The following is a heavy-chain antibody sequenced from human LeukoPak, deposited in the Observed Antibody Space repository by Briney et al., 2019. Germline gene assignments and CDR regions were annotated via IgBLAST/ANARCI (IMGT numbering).Heavy chain of an antibody. Sequence: PSETLSLTCAVSGGSISSSNWWSWVRQPPGKGLERIGVIYHSGTTNYNPSLKSRVTISVDTSKNQFSLKLSSVTAADTAVYYCARGNRTVVLVAATRWNWFDPWGQGTLVTVSS. V-gene: IGHV4-4*02. D-gene: IGHD2-15*01. CDR1: GGSISSSNW. CDR2: IYHSGTT. CDR3: ARGNRTVVLVAATRWNWFDP. J-gene: IGHJ5*02.